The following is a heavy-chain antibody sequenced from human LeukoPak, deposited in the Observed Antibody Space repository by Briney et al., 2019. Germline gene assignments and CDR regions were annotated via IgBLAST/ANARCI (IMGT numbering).Heavy chain of an antibody. CDR3: ARRGYSYGYPWYFDY. CDR1: GYSFTSYW. V-gene: IGHV5-51*03. J-gene: IGHJ4*02. D-gene: IGHD5-18*01. CDR2: IYPGDSDT. Sequence: GESLKISCKGSGYSFTSYWIGWVRQIPGKGLEWMGIIYPGDSDTRYSPSFQGQVTISADKSISTAYLQWSSLKAADTAMYYCARRGYSYGYPWYFDYWGQGTLVTVSS.